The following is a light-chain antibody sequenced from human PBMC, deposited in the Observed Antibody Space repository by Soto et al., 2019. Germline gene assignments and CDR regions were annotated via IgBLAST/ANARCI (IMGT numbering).Light chain of an antibody. CDR2: EVS. V-gene: IGLV2-8*01. J-gene: IGLJ3*02. CDR1: SSDVGGYNY. Sequence: QSALTQPPSASGSPGQSVAISCTGTSSDVGGYNYVSWYQQHPGKAPKLIMSEVSKRPSGVPDRFSGSKSGNTASLTVSGLQAEGEADYYCSSYSGSNTYIMFGGGTKVTVL. CDR3: SSYSGSNTYIM.